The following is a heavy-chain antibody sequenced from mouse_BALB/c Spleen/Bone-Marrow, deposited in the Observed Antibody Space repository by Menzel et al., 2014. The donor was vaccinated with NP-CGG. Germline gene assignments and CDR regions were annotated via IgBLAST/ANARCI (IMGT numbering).Heavy chain of an antibody. D-gene: IGHD2-4*01. V-gene: IGHV2-6-7*01. CDR2: IWGDGST. Sequence: QVQLKESGPGLVAPSQSLSITCTVSGFSLTGYGLNWVRQPPGKGLEWLGMIWGDGSTDYNSALKSRLSISKDNSKSQVFLKMNSLQTDDTARYYCARGEDYDDYYAMDYWGQGTSVTVSS. J-gene: IGHJ4*01. CDR3: ARGEDYDDYYAMDY. CDR1: GFSLTGYG.